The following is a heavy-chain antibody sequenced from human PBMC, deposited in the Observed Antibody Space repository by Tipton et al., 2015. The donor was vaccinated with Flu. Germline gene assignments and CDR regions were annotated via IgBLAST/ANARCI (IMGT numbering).Heavy chain of an antibody. D-gene: IGHD3-10*01. V-gene: IGHV4-61*02. CDR1: GGSSTSGSYY. Sequence: TLSLTCTVSGGSSTSGSYYWSWIRQPAGKGLEWIGRVYSSGSTNYSPSFKSRVTMSIDTSKNQFSLKLNSVTAADTAVYYCARGSGSGTYVIFDYWGQGTQVTVSS. CDR2: VYSSGST. CDR3: ARGSGSGTYVIFDY. J-gene: IGHJ4*02.